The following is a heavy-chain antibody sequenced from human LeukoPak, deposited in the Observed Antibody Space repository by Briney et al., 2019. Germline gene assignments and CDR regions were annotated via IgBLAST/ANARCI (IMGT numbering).Heavy chain of an antibody. Sequence: SETLSLTCTVSGYSINNGYQWAWIRQSPGRGLEWIGSIYHDGGAHYNPSLSSRVVISADTSNNQFSLRLSSVTVADTAVYYCARDPRWLTPDCTSLSCYENYFDPWGRGTLVTVSS. CDR1: GYSINNGYQ. CDR2: IYHDGGA. CDR3: ARDPRWLTPDCTSLSCYENYFDP. V-gene: IGHV4-38-2*02. D-gene: IGHD2-2*01. J-gene: IGHJ5*02.